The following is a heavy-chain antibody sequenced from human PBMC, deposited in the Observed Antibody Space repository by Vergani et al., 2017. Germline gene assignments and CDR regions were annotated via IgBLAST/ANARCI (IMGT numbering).Heavy chain of an antibody. Sequence: QVQLVQSGAEVKKPGASVKVSCKVSGYTLTELSMHWVRQAPGKGLEWMGGFDPEDGETIYAQKFQGRVTMTEDTSTDTAYMELSSLRSEDTAVYYCASLFLGYCSGGSCYSYWFDPWGQGTLVTGSS. CDR3: ASLFLGYCSGGSCYSYWFDP. J-gene: IGHJ5*02. D-gene: IGHD2-15*01. V-gene: IGHV1-24*01. CDR2: FDPEDGET. CDR1: GYTLTELS.